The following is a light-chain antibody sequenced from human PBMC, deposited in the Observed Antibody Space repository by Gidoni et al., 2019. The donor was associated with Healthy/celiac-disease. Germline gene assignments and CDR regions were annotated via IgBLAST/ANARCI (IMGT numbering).Light chain of an antibody. Sequence: VIWMTQSPSLLSASTGDRVTISCRMSQGISIYLAWYQQKPGKAPELLIYAASTLQSGVPSRFSGSGSGTDFTLTISCLQSEDFATYYCQQYYSFPRTFGQXTKVEIK. CDR1: QGISIY. CDR2: AAS. CDR3: QQYYSFPRT. J-gene: IGKJ1*01. V-gene: IGKV1D-8*01.